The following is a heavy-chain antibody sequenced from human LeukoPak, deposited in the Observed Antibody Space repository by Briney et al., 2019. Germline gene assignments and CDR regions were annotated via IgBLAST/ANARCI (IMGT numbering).Heavy chain of an antibody. J-gene: IGHJ3*01. CDR3: ARDGAEGDDSAFDV. V-gene: IGHV3-72*01. Sequence: GGSLRLSCVGSGFTLRDYHMDWVRQAPGMGLEWVGRTRGKVRKYATEYAASVKGRFTISRDESENSVFLHLSSLTVEDTALYYCARDGAEGDDSAFDVWGQGTMVTVSS. CDR2: TRGKVRKYAT. D-gene: IGHD3-22*01. CDR1: GFTLRDYH.